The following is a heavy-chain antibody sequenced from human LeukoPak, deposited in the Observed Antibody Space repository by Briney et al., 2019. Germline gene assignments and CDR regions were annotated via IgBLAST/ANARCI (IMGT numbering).Heavy chain of an antibody. CDR3: ARGPPRGKYYYMDV. J-gene: IGHJ6*03. Sequence: GGSLRLSCAASGFSFSSFDMHWVRQPTGQGLEWVSTIGTASDTYYPGSVEGRFTLSRDNAKNSLYLQMNSLTAGDTAVYYCARGPPRGKYYYMDVWGKGTTVTVSS. D-gene: IGHD1-1*01. V-gene: IGHV3-13*01. CDR2: IGTASDT. CDR1: GFSFSSFD.